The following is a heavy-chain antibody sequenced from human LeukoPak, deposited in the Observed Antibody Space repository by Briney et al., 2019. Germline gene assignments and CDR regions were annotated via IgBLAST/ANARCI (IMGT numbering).Heavy chain of an antibody. V-gene: IGHV4-39*07. CDR1: GCSISSSRYY. J-gene: IGHJ5*02. CDR2: IYYSGST. CDR3: ARAARLNWFDP. D-gene: IGHD6-6*01. Sequence: SETLSLTCTVSGCSISSSRYYWGWIRQPPGKGLEWIGSIYYSGSTYYNPSLKSRVTISVDTSKNQFSLKLSSVTAADTAVYYCARAARLNWFDPWGQGTLVTVSS.